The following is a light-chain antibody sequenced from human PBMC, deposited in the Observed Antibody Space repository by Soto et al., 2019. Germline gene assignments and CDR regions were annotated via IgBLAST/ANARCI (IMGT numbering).Light chain of an antibody. CDR1: QSVSSSY. V-gene: IGKV3-20*01. J-gene: IGKJ1*01. CDR3: QQYGSSLTWT. Sequence: EILFTQSPGTLSLSPGERATLSCRASQSVSSSYLAWYQQKPGQATRLIIYGASSRANGIPDRFSGSGSGTDFTLTISRLEPEDFAVYYCQQYGSSLTWTFGQGTKVDIK. CDR2: GAS.